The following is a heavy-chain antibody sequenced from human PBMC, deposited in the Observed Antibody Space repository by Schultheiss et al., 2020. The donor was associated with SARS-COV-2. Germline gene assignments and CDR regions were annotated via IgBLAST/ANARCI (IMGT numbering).Heavy chain of an antibody. V-gene: IGHV3-23*01. D-gene: IGHD6-13*01. J-gene: IGHJ5*02. CDR3: ARDRSSSWYLQGWFDP. CDR2: ISGSGGST. Sequence: GGSLRLSCTASGFTFSSYWMHWVRQAPGKGLEWVSAISGSGGSTYYADSVKGRFTISRDNAKNSLYLQMNSLRDEDSAVYYCARDRSSSWYLQGWFDPWGQGTLVTVSS. CDR1: GFTFSSYW.